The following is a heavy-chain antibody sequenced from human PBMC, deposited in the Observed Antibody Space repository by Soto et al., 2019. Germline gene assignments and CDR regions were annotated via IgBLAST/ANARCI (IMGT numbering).Heavy chain of an antibody. J-gene: IGHJ4*02. V-gene: IGHV3-23*01. D-gene: IGHD3-3*01. CDR2: IDSSGGST. CDR1: GFTFSNYA. CDR3: AKDYDFWSGYYAAFDY. Sequence: LRLSCAASGFTFSNYAMIWVRQAPGKGLEWVSGIDSSGGSTYYADSVKGRFTISRDNSQNTLYLQMNSLRAEDTAVYYCAKDYDFWSGYYAAFDYWGQGTLVTVSS.